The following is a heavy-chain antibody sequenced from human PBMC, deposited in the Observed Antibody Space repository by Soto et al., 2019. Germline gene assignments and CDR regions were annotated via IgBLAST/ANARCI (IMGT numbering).Heavy chain of an antibody. D-gene: IGHD4-17*01. CDR2: ISSSSSYI. Sequence: EVQLVESGGGLVKPGGSLRLSCAASGFTFNSYNMNWVRQAPGNGLEWVSSISSSSSYIYYADSVKGRSTISRDNAKNSLYLQMNSLRAEDTAVYYCARDRSTTTVTPYYFDYWGQGTLVTVSS. J-gene: IGHJ4*02. V-gene: IGHV3-21*01. CDR1: GFTFNSYN. CDR3: ARDRSTTTVTPYYFDY.